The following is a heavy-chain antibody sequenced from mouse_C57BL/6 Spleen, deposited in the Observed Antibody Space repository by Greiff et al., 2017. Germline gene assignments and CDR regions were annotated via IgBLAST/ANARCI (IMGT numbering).Heavy chain of an antibody. V-gene: IGHV1-80*01. CDR3: ARLGDYDAEFDY. CDR2: IYPGDGDT. Sequence: QVQLKQSGAELVKPGASVKISCKASGYAFSSYWMNWVKQRPGKGLEWIGQIYPGDGDTNYNGKFKGKATLTADKSSSTAYMQLSSLTSEDSAVYFGARLGDYDAEFDYWGQGTTLTVSS. CDR1: GYAFSSYW. J-gene: IGHJ2*01. D-gene: IGHD2-4*01.